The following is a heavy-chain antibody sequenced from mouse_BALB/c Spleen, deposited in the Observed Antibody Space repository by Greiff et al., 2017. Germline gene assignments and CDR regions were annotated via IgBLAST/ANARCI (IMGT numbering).Heavy chain of an antibody. D-gene: IGHD3-2*01. CDR2: IYPGNVNT. CDR3: ARQTARATYFDY. Sequence: QVQLQQSGPELVKPGASVRISCKASGYTFTSYYIHWVKQRPGQGLEWIGWIYPGNVNTKYNEKFKGKATLTADKSSSTAYMQLSSLTSEDSAVYFCARQTARATYFDYWGQGTTLTVSS. V-gene: IGHV1S56*01. J-gene: IGHJ2*01. CDR1: GYTFTSYY.